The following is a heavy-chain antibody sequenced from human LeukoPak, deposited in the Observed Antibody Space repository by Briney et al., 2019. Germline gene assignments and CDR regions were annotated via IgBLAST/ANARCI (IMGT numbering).Heavy chain of an antibody. D-gene: IGHD3-3*01. V-gene: IGHV3-30*02. Sequence: GGSQRLSCAASGFTFSSYGMHWVRQAPDEGLEWVAFIRYDGSNKYYADSVKGRFTISRDNSKTTLYLQMNSMRAEHTAGDCCPKDHMNDFWSGNPRDAFDIWGQGTMVTVSS. CDR2: IRYDGSNK. CDR3: PKDHMNDFWSGNPRDAFDI. J-gene: IGHJ3*02. CDR1: GFTFSSYG.